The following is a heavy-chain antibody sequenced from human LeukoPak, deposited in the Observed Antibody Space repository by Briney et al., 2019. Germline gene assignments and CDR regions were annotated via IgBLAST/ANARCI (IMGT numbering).Heavy chain of an antibody. CDR3: ARGSSGYDYFLI. J-gene: IGHJ3*02. Sequence: SEPLSLTCAVSGGSISSSNWWSWDRQHPGKGLEWIGEIYHSGSTNYNPSLKSRVTISVDKSKNQFSLKLSSVTAADTAVYYCARGSSGYDYFLIWGQGTMVTVSS. D-gene: IGHD5-12*01. CDR2: IYHSGST. CDR1: GGSISSSNW. V-gene: IGHV4-4*02.